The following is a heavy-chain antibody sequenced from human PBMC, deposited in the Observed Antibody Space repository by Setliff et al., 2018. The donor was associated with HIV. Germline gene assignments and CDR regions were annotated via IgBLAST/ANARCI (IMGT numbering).Heavy chain of an antibody. D-gene: IGHD6-13*01. J-gene: IGHJ4*02. CDR2: IYYSGGT. V-gene: IGHV4-59*12. CDR1: GGSISSYY. Sequence: SETLSLTCNVSGGSISSYYWNWIRQPPGKGLEWIGYIYYSGGTNYNPSLKSRVTISADKSKNQFSLKLSSVTAADTAVYYCASRTTPGIAELYYFDYWGQGTLVTVSS. CDR3: ASRTTPGIAELYYFDY.